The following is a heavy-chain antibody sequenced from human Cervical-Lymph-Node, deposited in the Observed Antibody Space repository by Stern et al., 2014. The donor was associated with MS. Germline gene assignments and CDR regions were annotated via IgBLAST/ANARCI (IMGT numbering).Heavy chain of an antibody. J-gene: IGHJ5*02. CDR2: IRSKAYGGTT. CDR3: TTSIFGVVALGWFDP. V-gene: IGHV3-49*05. Sequence: EVQLVESGGGLVKPGRSLRLSCTASGFSFGDYAMSWFRQAPGKGLEWVGFIRSKAYGGTTEYAASVKGRFTSSRDDSKSIAYLQMNSLKTEDTAVYYCTTSIFGVVALGWFDPWGQGTLVTVSS. CDR1: GFSFGDYA. D-gene: IGHD3-3*01.